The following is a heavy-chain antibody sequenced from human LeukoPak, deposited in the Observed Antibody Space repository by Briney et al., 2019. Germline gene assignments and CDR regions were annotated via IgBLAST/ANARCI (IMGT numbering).Heavy chain of an antibody. J-gene: IGHJ4*02. CDR3: ARAEGYSGYELEDY. Sequence: SVKVSCKASGGSFSSHAISWVRQAPGQGLEWMGGIIPILGTPDYAQKFQGRVTITADRSTTTAYMELSNLRSEDTAVYYCARAEGYSGYELEDYWGQGTLVTVSS. CDR2: IIPILGTP. V-gene: IGHV1-69*10. CDR1: GGSFSSHA. D-gene: IGHD5-12*01.